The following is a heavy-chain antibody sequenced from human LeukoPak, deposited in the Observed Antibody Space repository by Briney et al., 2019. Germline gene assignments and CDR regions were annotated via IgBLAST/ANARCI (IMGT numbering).Heavy chain of an antibody. V-gene: IGHV3-7*01. J-gene: IGHJ4*02. CDR3: ARATSVDK. CDR2: MKYDGSEK. CDR1: GFTFSTFW. D-gene: IGHD5-24*01. Sequence: GGSLRLSCATSGFTFSTFWMNWVRQAPGKGLEWVANMKYDGSEKYYVDSVKGRFTISRDNAKNALYLQMNSLRAEDTAVYYCARATSVDKWGQGTLVDVSS.